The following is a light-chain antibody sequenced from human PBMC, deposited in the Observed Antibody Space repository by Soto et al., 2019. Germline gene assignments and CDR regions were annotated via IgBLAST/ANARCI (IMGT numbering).Light chain of an antibody. J-gene: IGLJ1*01. V-gene: IGLV1-40*01. Sequence: QSVLTQPPSVSGSPGQRVIISCTGGSPNIGADHEVHWYQQLPGTAPKLLIYGNTNRPSGVPDRFSGSKSGSSASLAITGLQAEDEAEYYCQSYDNTLKGCVFGTGTKVTVL. CDR3: QSYDNTLKGCV. CDR1: SPNIGADHE. CDR2: GNT.